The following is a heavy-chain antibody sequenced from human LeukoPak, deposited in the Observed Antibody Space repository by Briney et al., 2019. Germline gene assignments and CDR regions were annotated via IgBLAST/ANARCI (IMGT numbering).Heavy chain of an antibody. J-gene: IGHJ4*02. CDR1: GFTFSSYG. V-gene: IGHV4-34*01. Sequence: GSLRLSCAASGFTFSSYGMSWIRQPPGKGLEWIGEINHSGSTNYNPSLKSRVTISVDTSKNQFSLKLSSVTAADTAVYYCARGLYSYGSLFDYWGQGTLVTVSS. D-gene: IGHD5-18*01. CDR2: INHSGST. CDR3: ARGLYSYGSLFDY.